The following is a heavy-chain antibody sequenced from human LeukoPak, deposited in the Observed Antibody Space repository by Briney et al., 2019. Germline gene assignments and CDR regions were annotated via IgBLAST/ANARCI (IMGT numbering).Heavy chain of an antibody. CDR1: GGSISSSSYY. V-gene: IGHV4-61*02. J-gene: IGHJ5*02. CDR3: ARGIVGASPWFDP. Sequence: PSQTLSLTCTVSGGSISSSSYYWSWIRQPAGKGLEWIGRIYTSGSTNYNPSLKSRVTISVDTSKNQFSLKLSSVTAADTAVYYCARGIVGASPWFDPWGQGTLVTVSS. D-gene: IGHD1-26*01. CDR2: IYTSGST.